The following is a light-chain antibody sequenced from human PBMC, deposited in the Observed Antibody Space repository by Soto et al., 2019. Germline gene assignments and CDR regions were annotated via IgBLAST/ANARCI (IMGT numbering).Light chain of an antibody. J-gene: IGLJ2*01. V-gene: IGLV2-14*01. CDR3: SSYSRSSTLVL. CDR2: EIS. CDR1: SSDVGAYKF. Sequence: QSALTQPASVSGSPGQSITISCSGTSSDVGAYKFVSWYQQHPGKAPKLMIYEISNRPLGVSSRFSGSKSGNTASLTISGLQAEDEADYYCSSYSRSSTLVLFGGGTQLTVL.